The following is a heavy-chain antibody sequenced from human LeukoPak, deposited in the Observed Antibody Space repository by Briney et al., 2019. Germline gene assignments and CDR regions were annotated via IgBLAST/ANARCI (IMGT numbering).Heavy chain of an antibody. CDR3: ARSRGSSGWIDY. CDR1: GGSISRSDYY. Sequence: PSETLSLTCSVSGGSISRSDYYWSWIRQPPGKGLEWIGYIYYSGNANYNPSLKSRVTISVDTSKNQFSLNVSSVTAADTAVYYCARSRGSSGWIDYWGQGTLVTVSS. J-gene: IGHJ4*02. V-gene: IGHV4-61*08. D-gene: IGHD6-19*01. CDR2: IYYSGNA.